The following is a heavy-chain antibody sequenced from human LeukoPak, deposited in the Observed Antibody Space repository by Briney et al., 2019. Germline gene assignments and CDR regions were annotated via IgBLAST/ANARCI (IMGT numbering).Heavy chain of an antibody. CDR3: ARVSSSWYQDWYFDL. V-gene: IGHV4-34*01. D-gene: IGHD6-13*01. Sequence: SETLSLTCAVYGGSFSGYYWSWIRQPPGKGLEWIGEINHSGSTNYNPSLKSRVAISVDTSKNQFSLKLSSVTAADTAVYYCARVSSSWYQDWYFDLWGRGTLVTVSS. CDR1: GGSFSGYY. J-gene: IGHJ2*01. CDR2: INHSGST.